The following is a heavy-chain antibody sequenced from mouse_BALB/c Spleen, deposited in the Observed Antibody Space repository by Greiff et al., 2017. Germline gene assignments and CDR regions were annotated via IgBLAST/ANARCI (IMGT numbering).Heavy chain of an antibody. Sequence: EVKLMESGPELVKPGASVKISCKASGYSFTGYFMNWVMQSHGKSLEWIGRINPYNGDTFYNQKFKGKATLTVDKSSSTAHMELRSLASEDSAVYYCARFRPYGNSFAYWGQGTLVTVSA. V-gene: IGHV1-20*02. CDR1: GYSFTGYF. CDR3: ARFRPYGNSFAY. CDR2: INPYNGDT. D-gene: IGHD2-1*01. J-gene: IGHJ3*01.